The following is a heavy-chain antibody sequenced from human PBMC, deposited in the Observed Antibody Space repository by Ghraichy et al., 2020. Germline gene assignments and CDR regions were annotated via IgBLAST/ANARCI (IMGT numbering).Heavy chain of an antibody. J-gene: IGHJ6*02. CDR2: INHSGST. CDR1: GGSFSGYY. V-gene: IGHV4-34*01. CDR3: ARGCPYYGSGSYYKAYYYYYGMDV. D-gene: IGHD3-10*01. Sequence: SQTLSLTCAVYGGSFSGYYWSWIRQPPGKGLEWIGEINHSGSTNYNPSLKSRVTISVDTSKNQFSLKLSSVTAADTTVYYCARGCPYYGSGSYYKAYYYYYGMDVWGQGTTVTVSS.